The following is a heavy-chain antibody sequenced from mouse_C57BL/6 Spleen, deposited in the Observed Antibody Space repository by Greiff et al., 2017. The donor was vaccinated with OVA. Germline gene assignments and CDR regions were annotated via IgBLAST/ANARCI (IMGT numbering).Heavy chain of an antibody. CDR3: ARPAHYGNRGAMDY. D-gene: IGHD2-1*01. CDR1: GYAFSSSW. CDR2: IYPGDGDT. Sequence: QVQLQQSGPELVKPGASVKISCKASGYAFSSSWMNWVKQRPGKGLEWIGRIYPGDGDTTYNGKFKGKATLTADKSSSTAYMQLSSLTSEDSAVDFGARPAHYGNRGAMDYWGQGTSVTVSS. V-gene: IGHV1-82*01. J-gene: IGHJ4*01.